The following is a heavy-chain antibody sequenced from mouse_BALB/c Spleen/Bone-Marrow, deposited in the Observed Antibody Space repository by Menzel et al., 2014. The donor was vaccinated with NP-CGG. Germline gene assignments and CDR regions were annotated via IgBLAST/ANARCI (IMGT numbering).Heavy chain of an antibody. J-gene: IGHJ2*01. CDR2: ISSGSSTT. CDR1: GFTFSSFG. V-gene: IGHV5-17*02. Sequence: VQLQQSGGGLVQPGGSRKLSCAASGFTFSSFGMHWVRQAPEKGLEWVAYISSGSSTTYYADTVMGRFTISRDNPKNTLFLQMTSLRSEDTAMYYCARSGSSSGYFDYWGQGTTLTVSS. D-gene: IGHD1-1*01. CDR3: ARSGSSSGYFDY.